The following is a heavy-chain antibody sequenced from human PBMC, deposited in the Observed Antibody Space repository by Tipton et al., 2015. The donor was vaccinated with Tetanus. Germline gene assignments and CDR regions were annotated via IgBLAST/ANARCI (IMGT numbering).Heavy chain of an antibody. CDR3: AGGHYGK. V-gene: IGHV3-7*01. CDR1: EGYDFRRFR. Sequence: LRLSCEAVEGYDFRRFRMSWVRQAPGQGLEWVAHIKEDGSEIYYVESVRGRFTISRDNAKSSVYLQMNSLRVEDTGIYFCAGGHYGKWGQGTLVTVTS. D-gene: IGHD4-17*01. J-gene: IGHJ4*02. CDR2: IKEDGSEI.